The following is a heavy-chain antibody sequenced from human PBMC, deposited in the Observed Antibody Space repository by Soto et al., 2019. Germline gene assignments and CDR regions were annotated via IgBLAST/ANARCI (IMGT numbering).Heavy chain of an antibody. V-gene: IGHV3-23*01. CDR3: AKDGMVAAAY. D-gene: IGHD1-26*01. CDR1: GFTFSSYA. Sequence: EVQLLESGGGLVQPGGSLRLSCAASGFTFSSYAMSWVRQAPGKGLEWVSTISASGGSTYYADSVKGRFSISRDNSQNTLYLQMNSLRAEDTAVYYCAKDGMVAAAYWGQGTLVTVSS. J-gene: IGHJ4*02. CDR2: ISASGGST.